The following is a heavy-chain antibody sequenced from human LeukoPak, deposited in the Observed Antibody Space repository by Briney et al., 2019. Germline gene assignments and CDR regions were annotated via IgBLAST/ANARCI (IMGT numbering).Heavy chain of an antibody. Sequence: GGSLRLSCAASGFTFSGYAMSWVRQAPGKGLEWVSAISGSGGSTYYADSVKGRFTISRDNSKNTLYLQMNSLRAEDTAVYYCAKSGGYSSSWPPWEDYYYYGMDVWGQGTTVTVSS. CDR3: AKSGGYSSSWPPWEDYYYYGMDV. CDR2: ISGSGGST. V-gene: IGHV3-23*01. J-gene: IGHJ6*02. CDR1: GFTFSGYA. D-gene: IGHD6-13*01.